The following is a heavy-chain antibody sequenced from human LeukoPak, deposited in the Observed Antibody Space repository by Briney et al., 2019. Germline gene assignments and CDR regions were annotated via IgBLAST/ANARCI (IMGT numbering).Heavy chain of an antibody. V-gene: IGHV3-33*01. Sequence: PGGSLRLSCAASAFTFSYHGMHWVRQAPGKGLEWVAVIWYDGSSQYYADSVRGRFTIFRDNSKNTLYLQMDSLRADDTATYYCARSYYNGSGSYYPSDYWGQGTLVTVFS. CDR1: AFTFSYHG. CDR3: ARSYYNGSGSYYPSDY. J-gene: IGHJ4*02. D-gene: IGHD3-10*01. CDR2: IWYDGSSQ.